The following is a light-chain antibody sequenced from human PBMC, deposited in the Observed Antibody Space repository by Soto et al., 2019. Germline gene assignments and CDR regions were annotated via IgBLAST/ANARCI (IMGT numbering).Light chain of an antibody. Sequence: QSVLTQPPSASGTPGQRVTISCSGSNSNIGSNTVNWYQQLPGTAPKLLIYNNNRRPSGVPDRFSGSKSGTSASPAISGLQSEDEADYYCAAWDDSLNGVVFGGGTQLTVL. CDR3: AAWDDSLNGVV. V-gene: IGLV1-44*01. J-gene: IGLJ2*01. CDR2: NNN. CDR1: NSNIGSNT.